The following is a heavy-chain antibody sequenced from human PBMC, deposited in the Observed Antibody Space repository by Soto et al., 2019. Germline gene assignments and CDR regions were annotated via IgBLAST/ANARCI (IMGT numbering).Heavy chain of an antibody. D-gene: IGHD2-15*01. CDR1: GGSISSSNW. CDR3: ARDVGRDYCSGGSCYSYYYYCIDV. J-gene: IGHJ6*02. Sequence: SETLSLTCAVSGGSISSSNWWSWVRQPPGKGLEWIGEIYHSGSTNYNPSLKSRVTISVDKSKNQFSLKPSSVTAADTAVYYCARDVGRDYCSGGSCYSYYYYCIDVWGQGTTVTVSS. V-gene: IGHV4-4*02. CDR2: IYHSGST.